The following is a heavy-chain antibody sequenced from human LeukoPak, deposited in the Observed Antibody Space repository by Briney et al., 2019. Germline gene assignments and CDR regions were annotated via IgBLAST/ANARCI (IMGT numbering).Heavy chain of an antibody. CDR2: IRSKAYGGTT. D-gene: IGHD6-13*01. V-gene: IGHV3-49*04. Sequence: GGSLRLSCTASGFTFDDYAMSWVRQAPGKGLEGVGFIRSKAYGGTTEYGASVKGRFTISRDDSKSIAYLQMNSLKTEDTAVYYCTSLAAAADYYYGMDVWGQGTTVTVSS. CDR3: TSLAAAADYYYGMDV. J-gene: IGHJ6*02. CDR1: GFTFDDYA.